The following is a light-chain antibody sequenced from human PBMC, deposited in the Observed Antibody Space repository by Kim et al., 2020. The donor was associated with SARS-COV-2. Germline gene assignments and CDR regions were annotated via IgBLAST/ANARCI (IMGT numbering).Light chain of an antibody. Sequence: GTRVTISCSGSNSNIGSHTVNWYQQRPGTAPTLLIYTDNQRPSGVPDRFSGSKSGTSASLAISGLQPEDEADYYCAAWDDSLPGVVFGGGTQLTVL. CDR3: AAWDDSLPGVV. J-gene: IGLJ3*02. V-gene: IGLV1-44*01. CDR2: TDN. CDR1: NSNIGSHT.